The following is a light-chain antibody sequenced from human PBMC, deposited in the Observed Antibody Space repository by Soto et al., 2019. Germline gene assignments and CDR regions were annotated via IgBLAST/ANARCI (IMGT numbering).Light chain of an antibody. CDR1: XXXXYNSNKRNY. CDR2: WAS. CDR3: QQYYSFPLT. V-gene: IGKV4-1*01. J-gene: IGKJ4*01. Sequence: DIVMTPSPYSLAVTHVGXATINCDSSXXXXYNSNKRNYLSWYQQKPGQPPKLLIYWASTRASGVPDRFTGGGSGTDFTLTINSLQAEDVAVYYCQQYYSFPLTFGGGTKV.